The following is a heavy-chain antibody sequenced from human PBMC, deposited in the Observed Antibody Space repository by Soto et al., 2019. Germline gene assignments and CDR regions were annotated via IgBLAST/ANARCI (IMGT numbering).Heavy chain of an antibody. CDR3: AANDDYGMDV. CDR1: GGSISSSSYY. J-gene: IGHJ6*02. V-gene: IGHV4-39*01. Sequence: KPSETLSLTCTVSGGSISSSSYYWGWIRQPPGKGLEWIGSIYYSGSTYYNPSLKSRVTISVDTSKNQFSLKLSSVTAADTAVYYCAANDDYGMDVWGQGTTVTVSS. CDR2: IYYSGST.